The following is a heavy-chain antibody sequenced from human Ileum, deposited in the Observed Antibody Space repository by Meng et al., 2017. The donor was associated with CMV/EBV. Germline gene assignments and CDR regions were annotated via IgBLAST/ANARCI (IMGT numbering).Heavy chain of an antibody. CDR2: IIRMFDSP. CDR3: ARPYCTTSSCSLDFDY. Sequence: QVQLVQAGAEVKKPGSLVKVSCKASGGTFGIYAITWVRQAPGQGLEWMGGIIRMFDSPTYAQKFQGRLTITADESTTTAYMELSSLTSDDTAVYYCARPYCTTSSCSLDFDYWGQGTRVTVSS. V-gene: IGHV1-69*12. D-gene: IGHD2-2*01. CDR1: GGTFGIYA. J-gene: IGHJ4*02.